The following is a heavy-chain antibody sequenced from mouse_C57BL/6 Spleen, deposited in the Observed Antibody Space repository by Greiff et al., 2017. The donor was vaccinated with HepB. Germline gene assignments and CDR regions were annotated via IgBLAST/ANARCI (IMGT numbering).Heavy chain of an antibody. J-gene: IGHJ1*03. CDR2: ISSGGSYT. CDR3: ARQGAGSSYPLLYFDV. D-gene: IGHD1-1*01. Sequence: EVNVVESGGDLVKPGGSLKLSCAASGFTFSSYGMSWVRQTPDKRLEWVATISSGGSYTYYPDSVKGRFTISRDNAKNTLYLQMSRLKSEDTAVYYCARQGAGSSYPLLYFDVWGTGTTVTVSS. CDR1: GFTFSSYG. V-gene: IGHV5-6*01.